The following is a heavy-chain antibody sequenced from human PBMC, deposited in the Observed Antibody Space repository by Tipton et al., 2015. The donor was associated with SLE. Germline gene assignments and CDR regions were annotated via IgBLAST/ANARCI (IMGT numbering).Heavy chain of an antibody. Sequence: TLSLTCIVSGGSISSDTFYWGWIRQPPGKGLEWIGTIYYSGSTSYNPSLKSRVTISIDTSNDHFSLRLSSVTAADTAIYYCASQMYSSGWYFDHWGQGTLVTVSS. CDR3: ASQMYSSGWYFDH. V-gene: IGHV4-39*07. CDR2: IYYSGST. CDR1: GGSISSDTFY. J-gene: IGHJ4*02. D-gene: IGHD6-19*01.